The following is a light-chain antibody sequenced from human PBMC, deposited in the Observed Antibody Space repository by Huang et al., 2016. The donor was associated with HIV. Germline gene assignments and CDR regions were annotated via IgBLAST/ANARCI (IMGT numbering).Light chain of an antibody. CDR2: LGS. Sequence: DIVMIQFPFSLPVTPGQAASISCRSSQSLLHTNGHNYLEWYVQKPGQSPQPLIYLGSNRASGVPDRFSGSGSGTDFTLKISRVEAEDVGVYYCMQALQTPDTFGQGTKLEIK. V-gene: IGKV2-28*01. J-gene: IGKJ2*01. CDR3: MQALQTPDT. CDR1: QSLLHTNGHNY.